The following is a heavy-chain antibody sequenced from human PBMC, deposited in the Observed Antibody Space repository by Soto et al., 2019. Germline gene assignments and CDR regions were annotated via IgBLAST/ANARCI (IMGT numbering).Heavy chain of an antibody. CDR3: ARGYTAAPRTSHFDY. Sequence: QVQLVESGGGVVQPGRSLRLSCAASGFTFSSYAMHWVRQAPGKGLEWVAVISYDGTNEFYADSVKGRFTSSRDNSKNPLYLQMNSLRAEDTAVYDCARGYTAAPRTSHFDYWGQGTLVTVSS. CDR1: GFTFSSYA. J-gene: IGHJ4*02. V-gene: IGHV3-30-3*01. D-gene: IGHD6-13*01. CDR2: ISYDGTNE.